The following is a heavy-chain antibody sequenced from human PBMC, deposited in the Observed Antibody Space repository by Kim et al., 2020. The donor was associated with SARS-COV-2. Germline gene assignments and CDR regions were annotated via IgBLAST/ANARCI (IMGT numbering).Heavy chain of an antibody. Sequence: DYAAPVKGRFTISRDDSKNTLYLQMNSLKTEDTAVYYCTTLLVRYMIVDYWGQGTLVTVSS. J-gene: IGHJ4*02. V-gene: IGHV3-15*01. CDR3: TTLLVRYMIVDY. D-gene: IGHD1-20*01.